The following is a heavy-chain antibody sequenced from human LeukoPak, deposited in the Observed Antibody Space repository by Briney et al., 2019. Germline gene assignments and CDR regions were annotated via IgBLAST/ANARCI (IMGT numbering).Heavy chain of an antibody. CDR1: GGSMSDYY. J-gene: IGHJ3*02. CDR2: IYSTGST. V-gene: IGHV4-59*01. CDR3: ARDYTMTHAFDI. Sequence: WETLSPTCTVSGGSMSDYYWSWIRQPPGKGLEWIGYIYSTGSTNYNPSLKSRVTISVDTSKNQFFLKLSSVTAADTALYYCARDYTMTHAFDIWGQGTLVTVSS. D-gene: IGHD3-22*01.